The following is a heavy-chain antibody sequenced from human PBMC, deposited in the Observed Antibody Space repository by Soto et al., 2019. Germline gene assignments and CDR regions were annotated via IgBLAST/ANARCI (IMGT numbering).Heavy chain of an antibody. CDR2: IYSAGST. Sequence: EVQLVESGGGLVQPGGSLRLSCAASGFTVSSNYMSWVRQAPGKGLERVSLIYSAGSTYYANSVKGRFTISRDTYKNTQNLQMNSLRAEDTAVYYGARDYRSNIVAASFDIWGQGTMVTVSS. CDR1: GFTVSSNY. CDR3: ARDYRSNIVAASFDI. J-gene: IGHJ3*02. D-gene: IGHD5-12*01. V-gene: IGHV3-66*01.